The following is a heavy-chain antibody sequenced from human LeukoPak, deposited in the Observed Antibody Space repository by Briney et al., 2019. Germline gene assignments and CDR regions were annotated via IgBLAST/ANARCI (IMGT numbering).Heavy chain of an antibody. Sequence: GGSLRLSCAASGFTFSSYWMHWVRQAPGKGLVWVSRINSDGSSTSYADSVKGRFTISRDNAKNTLYLQMNSLRAEDTAVYFCAKGISSSKNYFDYWGQGTLVTVSS. J-gene: IGHJ4*02. CDR3: AKGISSSKNYFDY. CDR1: GFTFSSYW. D-gene: IGHD6-6*01. CDR2: INSDGSST. V-gene: IGHV3-74*01.